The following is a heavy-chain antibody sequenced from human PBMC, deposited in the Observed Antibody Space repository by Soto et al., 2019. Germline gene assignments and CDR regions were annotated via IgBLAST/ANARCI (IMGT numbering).Heavy chain of an antibody. CDR1: GGSISSSYW. CDR3: ARGGLGNYLDY. Sequence: PSETLSLTCTVSGGSISSSYWWSWVRQPPGKGLEWIGEIYHSGSTNYNPSFKSRVTISVDKSNNQFSLEVSSVTAADTAVYYCARGGLGNYLDYWGLGTLVTVSS. J-gene: IGHJ4*02. CDR2: IYHSGST. D-gene: IGHD3-10*01. V-gene: IGHV4-4*02.